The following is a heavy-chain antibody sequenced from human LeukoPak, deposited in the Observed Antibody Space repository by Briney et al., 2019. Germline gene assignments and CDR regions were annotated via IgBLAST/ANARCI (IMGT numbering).Heavy chain of an antibody. D-gene: IGHD6-19*01. Sequence: GGSLRLSCAASGFTFSSYAMSWVRQAPGKGLEWVSSISNNGGSTYCADSVKGRFTISRDNSKNTLYLQMNSLRAEDTAAYYCAKPFVDHWLVDYWGQGTLVTVSS. J-gene: IGHJ4*02. CDR3: AKPFVDHWLVDY. CDR2: ISNNGGST. CDR1: GFTFSSYA. V-gene: IGHV3-23*01.